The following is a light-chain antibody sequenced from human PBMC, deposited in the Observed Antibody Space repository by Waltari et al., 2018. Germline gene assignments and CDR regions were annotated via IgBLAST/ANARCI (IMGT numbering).Light chain of an antibody. CDR2: DVS. V-gene: IGLV2-14*03. CDR1: SRDVGRSLY. J-gene: IGLJ3*02. Sequence: QSALTLPASVSGSPGQSITISCTGTSRDVGRSLYVSWYQQHPGKAPKLMIYDVSNRPSGVSNRFSGSKSGNTASLTISGLQAEDEADYYCSSYTSSSTRVFGGGTKLTVL. CDR3: SSYTSSSTRV.